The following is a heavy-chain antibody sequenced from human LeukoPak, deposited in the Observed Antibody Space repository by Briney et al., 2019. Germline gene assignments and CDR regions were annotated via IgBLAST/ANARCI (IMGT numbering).Heavy chain of an antibody. Sequence: PETLPLTCAVYGGSFSGYYWSWIRQPPGKGLEWIGEINHSGSTNYNPSLKSRVTISVDTSKNQFSLKLSSVTAADTAVYYCARGRVAARSYYMDVWGKGTTVTVSS. CDR1: GGSFSGYY. D-gene: IGHD6-6*01. CDR3: ARGRVAARSYYMDV. CDR2: INHSGST. V-gene: IGHV4-34*01. J-gene: IGHJ6*03.